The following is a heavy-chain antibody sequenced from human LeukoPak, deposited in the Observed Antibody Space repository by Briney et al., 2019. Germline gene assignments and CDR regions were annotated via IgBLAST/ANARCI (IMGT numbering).Heavy chain of an antibody. J-gene: IGHJ6*03. V-gene: IGHV1-69*05. Sequence: ASVTVSCKASVGTFSSYPISWVRQAPGQGLEWMGGIIPIFGTTNYAQKFQGRVTITTDESTSTAYMELSSLRSEDTAVYYCARGIRGYYYYYMDVWGKGTTVTVSS. CDR1: VGTFSSYP. CDR3: ARGIRGYYYYYMDV. CDR2: IIPIFGTT.